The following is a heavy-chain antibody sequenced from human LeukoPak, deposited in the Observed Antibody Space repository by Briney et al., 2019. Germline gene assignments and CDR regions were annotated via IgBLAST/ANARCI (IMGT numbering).Heavy chain of an antibody. CDR1: GFTFSSYG. V-gene: IGHV3-30*18. CDR3: AKGLYYFDY. Sequence: GGSLRLSCAASGFTFSSYGMHWVRQAPGKGLEWVAVISYDGSNKYYADSVKGRFTISSDNSKNTLYLQMNSLRAEDTAVYYCAKGLYYFDYWGQGTLVTVSS. J-gene: IGHJ4*02. CDR2: ISYDGSNK.